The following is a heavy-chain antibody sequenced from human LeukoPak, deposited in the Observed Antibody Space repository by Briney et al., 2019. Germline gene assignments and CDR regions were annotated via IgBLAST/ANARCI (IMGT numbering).Heavy chain of an antibody. CDR2: IRYDGSNK. CDR3: AKHVRFLEWGPFDY. J-gene: IGHJ4*02. D-gene: IGHD3-3*01. V-gene: IGHV3-30*02. CDR1: GFTFSSYG. Sequence: PGGSLRLSCAASGFTFSSYGMHWVRRAPGKGLEWVAFIRYDGSNKYYADSVKGRFTISRDNSKNTLYLQMNSLRAEDTAVYYCAKHVRFLEWGPFDYWGQGTLVTVSS.